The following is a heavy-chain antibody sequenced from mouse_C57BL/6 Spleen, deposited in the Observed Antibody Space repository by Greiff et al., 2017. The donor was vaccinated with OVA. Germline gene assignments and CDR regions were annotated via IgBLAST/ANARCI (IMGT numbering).Heavy chain of an antibody. CDR1: GYTFTSYG. D-gene: IGHD1-1*01. V-gene: IGHV1-81*01. CDR3: ARRDYGSSYDYFDY. Sequence: QVHVKQSGAELARPGASVKLSCKASGYTFTSYGISWVKQRTGQGLEWIGEIYPRSGNTYYNEKFKGKATLTADKSSSTAYMELRSLTSEDSAVYVCARRDYGSSYDYFDYWGQGTTLTVSS. CDR2: IYPRSGNT. J-gene: IGHJ2*01.